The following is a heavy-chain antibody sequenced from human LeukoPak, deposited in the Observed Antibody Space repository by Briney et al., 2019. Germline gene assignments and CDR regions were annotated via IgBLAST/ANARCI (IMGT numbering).Heavy chain of an antibody. J-gene: IGHJ6*03. CDR1: GGSVSSGSYC. CDR2: IYTSGST. Sequence: SETLSLTCTVSGGSVSSGSYCWSWVRQPAGKGLEWIGRIYTSGSTNYNPSLKSRVTISVDTSKNQFSLKLSSVTAADTAVYYCARGITMVRGVIRYYYMDVWGKGTTVTISS. D-gene: IGHD3-10*01. V-gene: IGHV4-61*02. CDR3: ARGITMVRGVIRYYYMDV.